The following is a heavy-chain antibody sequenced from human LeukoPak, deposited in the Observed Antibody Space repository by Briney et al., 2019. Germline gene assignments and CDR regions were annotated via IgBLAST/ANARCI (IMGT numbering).Heavy chain of an antibody. CDR2: IYYRGDT. J-gene: IGHJ6*02. Sequence: SETLSLTCSVSGGSMTNYYWSWIRQPPGKGLEWIGHIYYRGDTKYNPSLKSRVTISLDPSKQQFSLRLTSVSAADTAAYYCARLSGPSGGPVSFFGLDVWGQGTTVAVSS. V-gene: IGHV4-59*08. CDR1: GGSMTNYY. CDR3: ARLSGPSGGPVSFFGLDV. D-gene: IGHD6-19*01.